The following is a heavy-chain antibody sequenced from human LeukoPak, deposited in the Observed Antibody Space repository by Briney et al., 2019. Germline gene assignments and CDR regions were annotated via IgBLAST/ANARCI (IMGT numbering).Heavy chain of an antibody. CDR2: IRSDGSDT. Sequence: GGSLRLSCAASGFTFSDTWMHWVRQAPGEGLVWVSRIRSDGSDTRYAESVKGRFTISRDNAKNTLYLQMNSLRAEDTAVYYCAKPHFDSWGQGTLVTVSS. CDR3: AKPHFDS. J-gene: IGHJ4*02. V-gene: IGHV3-74*01. CDR1: GFTFSDTW.